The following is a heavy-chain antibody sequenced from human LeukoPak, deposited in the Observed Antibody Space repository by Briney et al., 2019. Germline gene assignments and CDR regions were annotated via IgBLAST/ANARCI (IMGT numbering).Heavy chain of an antibody. CDR3: AKDRGYCSGGSCYSFDY. Sequence: GGSLRLSCAASGFTFSSYGMHWVRQAPGKGLEWVAVISSDGSNEYYADSVKGRFTISRDNSKNTLCLQMNSLRAEDTAVYYCAKDRGYCSGGSCYSFDYWGQGTLVTVSS. CDR2: ISSDGSNE. CDR1: GFTFSSYG. J-gene: IGHJ4*02. D-gene: IGHD2-15*01. V-gene: IGHV3-30*18.